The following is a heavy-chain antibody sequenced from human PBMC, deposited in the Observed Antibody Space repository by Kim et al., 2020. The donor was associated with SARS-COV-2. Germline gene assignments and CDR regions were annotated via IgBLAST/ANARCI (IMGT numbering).Heavy chain of an antibody. V-gene: IGHV4-34*01. CDR2: INHSGST. Sequence: SETLSLTCAVYGGSFSGYYWSWIRQPPGKGLEWIGEINHSGSTNYNPSLKSRVTISVDTSKNQFSLKLSSVTAADTAVYYCAGARGYSYGRSGGSCFDYWGQGTLVTVSS. J-gene: IGHJ4*02. D-gene: IGHD2-15*01. CDR3: AGARGYSYGRSGGSCFDY. CDR1: GGSFSGYY.